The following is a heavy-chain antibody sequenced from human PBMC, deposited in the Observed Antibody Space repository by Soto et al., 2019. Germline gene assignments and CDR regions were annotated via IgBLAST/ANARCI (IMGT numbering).Heavy chain of an antibody. CDR1: GGSISSGDYF. Sequence: SETLCLTCTVAGGSISSGDYFWSWISQPPGKGLEWIGYIYYSGSTYYNPSLKSRVTISLDTSKNQFSLKLSSVTAADTAVYYCAREFRPFYDNSGYSDYWGQGTLVTVSS. J-gene: IGHJ4*02. CDR2: IYYSGST. V-gene: IGHV4-30-4*01. D-gene: IGHD3-22*01. CDR3: AREFRPFYDNSGYSDY.